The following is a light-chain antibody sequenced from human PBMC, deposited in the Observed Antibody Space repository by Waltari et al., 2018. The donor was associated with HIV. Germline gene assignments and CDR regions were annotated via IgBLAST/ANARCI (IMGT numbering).Light chain of an antibody. CDR1: NIGSKS. Sequence: SYVLTQPPSVSVAPGKTARITCGGTNIGSKSVHWYQQKPGQAPLLVIYYDSARPSGIPERFSGSNSGNTATLTISRVEAGDEADYYRQVWDSSSDHVVFGGGTNLTVL. J-gene: IGLJ2*01. CDR2: YDS. CDR3: QVWDSSSDHVV. V-gene: IGLV3-21*04.